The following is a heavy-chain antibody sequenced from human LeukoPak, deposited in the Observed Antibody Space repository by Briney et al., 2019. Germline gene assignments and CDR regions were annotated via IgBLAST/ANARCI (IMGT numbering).Heavy chain of an antibody. CDR1: GYTFTIYD. CDR3: ASMYYDFWSGHSDSYGMDV. J-gene: IGHJ6*02. Sequence: SVKVSCKTSGYTFTIYDITWVRQAPGQGLEWMGGIIPIFGTANYAQKFQGRVTITADESTSTAYMELSSLRSEDTAVYYCASMYYDFWSGHSDSYGMDVWGQGATVTVSS. CDR2: IIPIFGTA. V-gene: IGHV1-69*13. D-gene: IGHD3-3*01.